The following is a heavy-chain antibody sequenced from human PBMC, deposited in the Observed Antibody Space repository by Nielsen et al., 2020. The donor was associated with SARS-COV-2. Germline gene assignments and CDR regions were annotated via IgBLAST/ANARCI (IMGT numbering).Heavy chain of an antibody. J-gene: IGHJ2*01. V-gene: IGHV3-30*04. CDR1: GFTFSSYA. Sequence: GGSLRLSCAASGFTFSSYAMHWVRQAPGKGLEWVAVISYDGSNKYYADSVKGRFTISRDNSKNTLYLQMNSLRAEDTAVYYCARDSGGSFDLWGRGTLVTVSS. CDR2: ISYDGSNK. CDR3: ARDSGGSFDL. D-gene: IGHD1-26*01.